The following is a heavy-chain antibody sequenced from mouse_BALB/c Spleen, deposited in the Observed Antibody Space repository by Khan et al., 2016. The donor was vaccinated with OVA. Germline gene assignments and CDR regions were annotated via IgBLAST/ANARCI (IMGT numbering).Heavy chain of an antibody. Sequence: QVQLKESGPGLVQPSQSLSITCTVSGFSLTNYGVPWVRQSPGKGLEWLGVIWSGGSTDYNAAFISRLSISKDNSKSQVFFKMNSLQANDTAIYYCARIFIGTTDYAMDYWGQGTSVTVSA. V-gene: IGHV2-2*02. CDR1: GFSLTNYG. J-gene: IGHJ4*01. CDR3: ARIFIGTTDYAMDY. D-gene: IGHD2-14*01. CDR2: IWSGGST.